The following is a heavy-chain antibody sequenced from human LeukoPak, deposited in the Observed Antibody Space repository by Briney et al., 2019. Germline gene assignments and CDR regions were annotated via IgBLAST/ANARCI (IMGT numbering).Heavy chain of an antibody. CDR1: GGSFSGYY. D-gene: IGHD2-2*01. CDR3: ARGFIVVVPAAMRLGWFDP. CDR2: INHSGST. V-gene: IGHV4-34*01. J-gene: IGHJ5*02. Sequence: SETLSLTCAVYGGSFSGYYWSWIRQPPGKGLEWIGEINHSGSTNYNPSLKSRVTISVDTSKHQFSLKLSSVTAADTAVYYCARGFIVVVPAAMRLGWFDPWGQGTLVTVSS.